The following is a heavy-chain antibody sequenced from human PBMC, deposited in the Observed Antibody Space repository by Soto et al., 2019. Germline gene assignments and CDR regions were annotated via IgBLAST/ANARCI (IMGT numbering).Heavy chain of an antibody. CDR2: IDYSGRT. CDR3: ARRSATTFGRSWFDP. J-gene: IGHJ5*02. D-gene: IGHD1-7*01. V-gene: IGHV4-39*01. Sequence: QLQLQESGPGLVKPSETLSLTCTVSGGSISSSSYYWGWIRQPPGKGLEWIGSIDYSGRTYYIPSVKSPVTTSVDPSKNRCCLKLRAVTAADTAVYSCARRSATTFGRSWFDPWGQGTLVTVSS. CDR1: GGSISSSSYY.